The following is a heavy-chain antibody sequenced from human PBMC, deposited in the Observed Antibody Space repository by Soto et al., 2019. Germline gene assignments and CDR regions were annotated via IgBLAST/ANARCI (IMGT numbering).Heavy chain of an antibody. CDR3: ARRRRRSTSRDAFDI. CDR2: INHSGST. D-gene: IGHD2-2*01. V-gene: IGHV4-34*01. Sequence: QVQLQQWGAGLLKPSETLSLTCAVYGGSFSGYYWSWIRQPPGKGLEWIGEINHSGSTNYNPSLKSRVTISVDTSKNQFSLKLGSVTAADTAVYYCARRRRRSTSRDAFDIWGQGTMVTVSS. J-gene: IGHJ3*02. CDR1: GGSFSGYY.